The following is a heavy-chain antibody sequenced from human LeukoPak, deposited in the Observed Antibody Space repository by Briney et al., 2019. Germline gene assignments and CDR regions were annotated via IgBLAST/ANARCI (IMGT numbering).Heavy chain of an antibody. D-gene: IGHD2-2*01. CDR1: GFTFSSYG. Sequence: GGSLRLSCAASGFTFSSYGMHWVRQAPGKGLEWVAVIWYDGSNKYYADSVKGRFTISRDNSKNTLYLQMNSLRAEDTAVYYCAKLPPHIVVVPAAIGGDYFDYWGQGTLVTVSS. CDR3: AKLPPHIVVVPAAIGGDYFDY. CDR2: IWYDGSNK. V-gene: IGHV3-30*02. J-gene: IGHJ4*02.